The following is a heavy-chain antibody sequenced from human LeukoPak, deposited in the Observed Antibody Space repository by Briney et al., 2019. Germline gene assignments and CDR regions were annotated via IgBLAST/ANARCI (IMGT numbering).Heavy chain of an antibody. CDR1: GGSISSSNYY. Sequence: SETLSLTCTVSGGSISSSNYYWSWIRQPPGKGLEWIGEINHSGSTNYNPSLKSRVTISVDTSKNQFSLKLSSVTAADTAVYYCARGLKIFGAYNWFDPWGQGTLVTVSS. D-gene: IGHD3-3*01. CDR3: ARGLKIFGAYNWFDP. J-gene: IGHJ5*02. V-gene: IGHV4-39*07. CDR2: INHSGST.